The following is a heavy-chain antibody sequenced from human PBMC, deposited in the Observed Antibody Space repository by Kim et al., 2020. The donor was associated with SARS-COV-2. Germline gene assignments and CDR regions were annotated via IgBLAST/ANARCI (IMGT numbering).Heavy chain of an antibody. J-gene: IGHJ2*01. Sequence: GESLKISCKGSGYSFTSYWISWVRQMPGKGLEWMGRIDPSDSYTNYSPSFQGHVTISADKSISTAYLQWSSLKASDTAMYYCARLVVLGYCSGGSCPYWCFDLWGRGTLVTVSS. CDR2: IDPSDSYT. V-gene: IGHV5-10-1*01. CDR1: GYSFTSYW. D-gene: IGHD2-15*01. CDR3: ARLVVLGYCSGGSCPYWCFDL.